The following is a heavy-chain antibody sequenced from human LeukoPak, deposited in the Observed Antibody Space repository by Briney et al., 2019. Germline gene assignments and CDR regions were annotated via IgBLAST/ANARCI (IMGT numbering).Heavy chain of an antibody. J-gene: IGHJ5*02. V-gene: IGHV5-51*01. Sequence: GESLKISCKGSGYSFTSYWIGWVRQMPGKGLEWMGIIYPGDSDTRYSPSFQGQVTISADKSISTAYLQWSSLKASDTAMYYCARQADMVRGVITFFFDPWGQGTLVTVSS. CDR3: ARQADMVRGVITFFFDP. CDR1: GYSFTSYW. D-gene: IGHD3-10*01. CDR2: IYPGDSDT.